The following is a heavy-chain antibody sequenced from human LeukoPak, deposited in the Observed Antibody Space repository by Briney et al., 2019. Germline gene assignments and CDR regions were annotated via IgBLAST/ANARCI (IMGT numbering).Heavy chain of an antibody. D-gene: IGHD3-22*01. J-gene: IGHJ4*02. CDR3: AKGGMSSSGLGD. Sequence: GGSLRLSCAASGFMFSRYAMSWVRHAPGKGLGWVSSISTDTDTYYADSVQGRFSISRDNSKNTQYLQMNSLRGEDTAVYYCAKGGMSSSGLGDWGQGTLVTVSS. CDR1: GFMFSRYA. CDR2: ISTDTDT. V-gene: IGHV3-23*05.